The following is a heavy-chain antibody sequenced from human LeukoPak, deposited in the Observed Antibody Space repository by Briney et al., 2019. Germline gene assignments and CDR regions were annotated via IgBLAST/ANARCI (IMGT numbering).Heavy chain of an antibody. D-gene: IGHD3-22*01. CDR2: INHSGST. J-gene: IGHJ5*02. CDR1: GGSFSGYY. Sequence: PSETLSLTCAVYGGSFSGYYWSWIRQPPGKGLEWIGEINHSGSTNYNPSLKSRVTISVDTSKNQFSLKLSSVTAADTAVYYCARTRGYYYGSSGYYFWFDPWGQGTLVTVSS. CDR3: ARTRGYYYGSSGYYFWFDP. V-gene: IGHV4-34*01.